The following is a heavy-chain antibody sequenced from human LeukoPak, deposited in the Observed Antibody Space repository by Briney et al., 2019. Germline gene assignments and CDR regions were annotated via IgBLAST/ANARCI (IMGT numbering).Heavy chain of an antibody. J-gene: IGHJ4*02. D-gene: IGHD3-22*01. CDR1: GFTFSNDW. Sequence: GGSLRLSCAASGFTFSNDWMHWVRQAPGKGLVWVSRIKSDGSSISYADSVKGRFTISRDNAKNSLYLQMNSLRAEDTAVYYCARHVVAVGFDYWGQGTLVTVSS. V-gene: IGHV3-74*01. CDR3: ARHVVAVGFDY. CDR2: IKSDGSSI.